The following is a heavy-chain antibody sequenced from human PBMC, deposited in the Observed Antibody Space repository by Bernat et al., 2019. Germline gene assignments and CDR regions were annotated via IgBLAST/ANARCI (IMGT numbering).Heavy chain of an antibody. Sequence: EVQLVESGGGLVQPGRSLRLSCAASGFTFDDYAMHWVRQAPGKGLEWVSGISWNSGNIDYADSVKGRFTISRDNAKNSLYLQMNSLRAEDTAVYYCAISPGWELGGHFDYWGQGTLVTVSS. CDR1: GFTFDDYA. CDR3: AISPGWELGGHFDY. V-gene: IGHV3-9*01. J-gene: IGHJ4*02. CDR2: ISWNSGNI. D-gene: IGHD1-26*01.